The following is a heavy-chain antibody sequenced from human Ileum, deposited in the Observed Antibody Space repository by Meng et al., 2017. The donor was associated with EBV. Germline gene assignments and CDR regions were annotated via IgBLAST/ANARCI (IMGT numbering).Heavy chain of an antibody. CDR1: GGPINSSSYY. CDR3: ARPIAAAGWFDP. CDR2: IYYSGRT. Sequence: RLQESGPGLADPSQTLSLTCTVSGGPINSSSYYWGWIRQPPGKGLEWIGSIYYSGRTYYNPSLKSRVTISVDTSKNQFSLKLSSVTAADTAVYYCARPIAAAGWFDPWGQGTLVTVSS. D-gene: IGHD6-13*01. V-gene: IGHV4-39*01. J-gene: IGHJ5*02.